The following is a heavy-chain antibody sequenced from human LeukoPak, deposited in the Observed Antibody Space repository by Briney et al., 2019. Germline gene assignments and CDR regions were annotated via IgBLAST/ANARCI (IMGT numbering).Heavy chain of an antibody. D-gene: IGHD3-10*01. CDR2: ISAYNGNT. J-gene: IGHJ6*03. CDR3: ARALDYGSGSYYNVNSAKRSYYMDV. Sequence: ASVRVSFKASGYTFTSYGISWVRQAPGQGLEWMGWISAYNGNTNYAQKLQGRVTMTTDTSTSTAYMELRSLRSDDTAVYYCARALDYGSGSYYNVNSAKRSYYMDVWGKGTTVTVSS. V-gene: IGHV1-18*01. CDR1: GYTFTSYG.